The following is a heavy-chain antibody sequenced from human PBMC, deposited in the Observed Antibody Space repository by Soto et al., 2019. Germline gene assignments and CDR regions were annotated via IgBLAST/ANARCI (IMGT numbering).Heavy chain of an antibody. CDR1: GGSISGYF. CDR2: IYSSGST. J-gene: IGHJ5*02. V-gene: IGHV4-59*01. Sequence: PSETLSLTCTVSGGSISGYFWSWIRQPPGKGLEWIGYIYSSGSTNYNPSLKSRVTISLDTSNNHFSLKLSSVTVADTAVYYCARSTGNGFDPWGQGTLVSVSS. CDR3: ARSTGNGFDP.